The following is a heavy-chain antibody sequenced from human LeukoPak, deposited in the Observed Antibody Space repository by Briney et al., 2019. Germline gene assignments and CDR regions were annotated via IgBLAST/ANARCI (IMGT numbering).Heavy chain of an antibody. D-gene: IGHD2-2*01. Sequence: SETLSLTCTVSGGSISDYYWNWIRQPPGKGLEWIGYIYYSGSTTYNPSLKSRLIMSVDTAKNQFSLKLRSVTAAVTAVYYCARGDFCSSTNCYLRPMDVWGKGTTVTVSS. J-gene: IGHJ6*03. CDR3: ARGDFCSSTNCYLRPMDV. CDR2: IYYSGST. V-gene: IGHV4-59*01. CDR1: GGSISDYY.